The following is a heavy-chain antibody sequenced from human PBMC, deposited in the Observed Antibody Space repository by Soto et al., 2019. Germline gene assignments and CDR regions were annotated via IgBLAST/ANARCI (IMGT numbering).Heavy chain of an antibody. CDR3: AREGINNYNEYYFDS. CDR1: GFTFSIYS. D-gene: IGHD4-4*01. V-gene: IGHV3-21*01. CDR2: ISGSGNYT. Sequence: GGSLRLSCAASGFTFSIYSMNWVRQAPGKGLEWVSSISGSGNYTHYADFLRGRFTISRDNAKTSLYLQMNSLRAEDTAVYYCAREGINNYNEYYFDSWGQGTVVTVSS. J-gene: IGHJ4*02.